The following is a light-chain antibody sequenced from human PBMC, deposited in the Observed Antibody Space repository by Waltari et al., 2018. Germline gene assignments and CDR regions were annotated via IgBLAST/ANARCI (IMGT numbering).Light chain of an antibody. Sequence: QSALTQPASVSGPPGQPITISCTGTRGDVGGYNYVSWYQQHPGKAPKLMIYEVSHRPSGVSNRFSGSKSGNTASLTISGLQAEDEADYYCSSYTSSIFYVFGTGTKVTVL. CDR2: EVS. CDR3: SSYTSSIFYV. V-gene: IGLV2-14*01. J-gene: IGLJ1*01. CDR1: RGDVGGYNY.